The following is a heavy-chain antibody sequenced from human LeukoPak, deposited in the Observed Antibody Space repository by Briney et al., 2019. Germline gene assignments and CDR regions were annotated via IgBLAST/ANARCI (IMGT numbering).Heavy chain of an antibody. CDR3: ARSGTGTTYYYYMDV. V-gene: IGHV3-21*01. CDR2: ISSSSSYI. Sequence: GGSLRLSCAASGFTFSSYSMNWVRQAPGRGLEWVSSISSSSSYIYYADSVKGRFTISRDNAKNSLYLQMNSLRAEDTAVYYCARSGTGTTYYYYMDVWGKGTTVTVSS. J-gene: IGHJ6*03. CDR1: GFTFSSYS. D-gene: IGHD1-7*01.